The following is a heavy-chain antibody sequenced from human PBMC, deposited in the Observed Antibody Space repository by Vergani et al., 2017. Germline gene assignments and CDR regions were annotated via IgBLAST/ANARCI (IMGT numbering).Heavy chain of an antibody. Sequence: EVQLVESGGGLVKPGGSLRLSCGASGFTFSTYSMIWVRQAPGKGLEWVSSISSSSSYIYWADSVKGRFSISRDNAKNSLYLQMNSLRAEDTAVYYCATSKGTTHYYSGMDVWGRGTTVTVSS. CDR3: ATSKGTTHYYSGMDV. J-gene: IGHJ6*02. CDR1: GFTFSTYS. CDR2: ISSSSSYI. D-gene: IGHD4-17*01. V-gene: IGHV3-21*01.